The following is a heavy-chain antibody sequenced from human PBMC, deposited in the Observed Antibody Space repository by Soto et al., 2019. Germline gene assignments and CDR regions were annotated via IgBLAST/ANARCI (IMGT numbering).Heavy chain of an antibody. J-gene: IGHJ4*02. V-gene: IGHV4-34*01. CDR3: ARVEYTYNYRGLDH. CDR2: INHSGST. Sequence: SETLSLTCAVYVWSFSFYYLSWIRQPPVKGLEWIGEINHSGSTNYNPSLKSRVTISVDTSKNQFSLKLASVTAADTAVYYCARVEYTYNYRGLDHWGQGTLVTVSS. CDR1: VWSFSFYY. D-gene: IGHD3-16*01.